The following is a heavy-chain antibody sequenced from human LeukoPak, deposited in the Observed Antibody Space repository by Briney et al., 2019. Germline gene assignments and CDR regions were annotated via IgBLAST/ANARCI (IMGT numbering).Heavy chain of an antibody. V-gene: IGHV1-18*01. Sequence: ASVKVSCKASGYTFTSYGISWVRQAPGQGLEWMGWISGYNGNTNYAQKLQGRVTMTTDTSTSKVYMELRSLRSDDTAVYYCARSYYYYMDVWGKGTTVTISS. CDR1: GYTFTSYG. CDR2: ISGYNGNT. CDR3: ARSYYYYMDV. J-gene: IGHJ6*03.